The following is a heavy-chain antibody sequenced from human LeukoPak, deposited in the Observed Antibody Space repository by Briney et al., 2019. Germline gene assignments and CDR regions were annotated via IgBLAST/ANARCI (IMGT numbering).Heavy chain of an antibody. J-gene: IGHJ4*02. CDR3: ARVKNYYDSSGYLYYFYY. V-gene: IGHV1-2*02. CDR2: INPNSGGT. CDR1: GYTFTGYY. D-gene: IGHD3-22*01. Sequence: GASVKVSCKASGYTFTGYYIHWVRQAPGQGLEWMGWINPNSGGTNYAQKFQGRVTMTRDTSISTAYMELSRLRSDDTAVYYCARVKNYYDSSGYLYYFYYWGQGTLATVSS.